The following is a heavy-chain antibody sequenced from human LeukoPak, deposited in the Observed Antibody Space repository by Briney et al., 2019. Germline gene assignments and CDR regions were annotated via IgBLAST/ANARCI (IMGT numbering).Heavy chain of an antibody. CDR3: ARDPLGQLGAY. J-gene: IGHJ4*02. D-gene: IGHD6-13*01. CDR2: ISSSSSYI. CDR1: GFTFSSYS. Sequence: GGSLRLSCAASGFTFSSYSMNWVRQAPGKGLEWVSSISSSSSYIYYADSVKGRFTISRDNAKNSLYLQMNSLRAEDTAVYYCARDPLGQLGAYWGQGTLVTVSS. V-gene: IGHV3-21*01.